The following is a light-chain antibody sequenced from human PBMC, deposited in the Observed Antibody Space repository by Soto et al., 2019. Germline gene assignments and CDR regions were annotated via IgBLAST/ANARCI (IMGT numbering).Light chain of an antibody. J-gene: IGKJ1*01. CDR3: MQALQTPRT. V-gene: IGKV2-28*01. CDR1: QSLLHSNGYNY. Sequence: DLVMTQSPLSLPVTPGEPASISCRSSQSLLHSNGYNYLDWYLQKPGQSPQLLIYLGSNRASGVPDRFSGSRSGTDFTLKISRVEAEDVGVYYCMQALQTPRTFGQGTKVEIK. CDR2: LGS.